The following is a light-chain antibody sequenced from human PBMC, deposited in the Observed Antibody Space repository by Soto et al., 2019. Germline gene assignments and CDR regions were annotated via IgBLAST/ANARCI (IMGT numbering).Light chain of an antibody. CDR3: QQYHIWPPWT. J-gene: IGKJ1*01. Sequence: EIVMTQSPDTLSVSPGEGATLSCRVSQSIRSNLAWYQQRPGQAPRLLMFGASTRADGIPARFTGSGSGTEFTLTISSLQSEDFAVYYCQQYHIWPPWTCGQGTKVELK. CDR1: QSIRSN. V-gene: IGKV3-15*01. CDR2: GAS.